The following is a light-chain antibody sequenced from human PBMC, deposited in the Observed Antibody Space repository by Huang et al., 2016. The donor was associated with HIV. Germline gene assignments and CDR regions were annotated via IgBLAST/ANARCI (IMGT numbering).Light chain of an antibody. CDR2: DAS. J-gene: IGKJ1*01. CDR3: QQRTNWPTWT. V-gene: IGKV3-11*01. CDR1: QSVSSY. Sequence: PGERATLSCRASQSVSSYLAWYQQKPGQAPRLLIYDASNRATGIPARFSGSGSGTDFTLTISSLEPEDFAVYYCQQRTNWPTWTFGQGTKVEIK.